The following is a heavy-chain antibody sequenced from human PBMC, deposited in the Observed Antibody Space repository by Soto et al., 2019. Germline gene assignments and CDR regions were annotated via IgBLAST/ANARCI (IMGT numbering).Heavy chain of an antibody. V-gene: IGHV3-30*01. D-gene: IGHD2-2*01. J-gene: IGHJ5*02. CDR1: GFTFSRYA. CDR2: VSDDGTYK. Sequence: QVQLVESGGDVVQPGRSLRLSCAASGFTFSRYAMHWVRQAPGRGLEWVAVVSDDGTYKNYADSVKGRFTISRDNSKNPLFLQTNSMRAEDTAVYYCARDPGDCLTTSCGFDPWGQGTLVTVSS. CDR3: ARDPGDCLTTSCGFDP.